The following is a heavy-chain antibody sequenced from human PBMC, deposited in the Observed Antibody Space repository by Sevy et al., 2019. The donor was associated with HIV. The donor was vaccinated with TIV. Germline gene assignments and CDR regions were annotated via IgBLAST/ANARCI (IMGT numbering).Heavy chain of an antibody. D-gene: IGHD3-3*01. Sequence: GGSLRLSCVASGFTFSSYAMSWVRQAPGKGLEWVSAIGGSGSTYYADSVKGRFTISRDNSKNTLYLQMNSLRAEDTAVYYCAKRPDFGVVIPTGVMDVWGQGTTVTVSS. CDR3: AKRPDFGVVIPTGVMDV. V-gene: IGHV3-23*01. CDR1: GFTFSSYA. CDR2: IGGSGST. J-gene: IGHJ6*02.